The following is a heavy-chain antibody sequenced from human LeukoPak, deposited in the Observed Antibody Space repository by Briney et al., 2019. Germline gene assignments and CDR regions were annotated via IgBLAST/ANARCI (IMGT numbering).Heavy chain of an antibody. V-gene: IGHV1-8*01. CDR1: GFTFTSYD. Sequence: ASVKVSCKASGFTFTSYDINWVRQATGQGREWIGWMSPNSGNTGYAQKFQGRVTMTRNTAISTAYMELSSLRSEDTAVYYCVRTPPNWGADYWGQGTLVTVSS. J-gene: IGHJ4*02. CDR2: MSPNSGNT. D-gene: IGHD7-27*01. CDR3: VRTPPNWGADY.